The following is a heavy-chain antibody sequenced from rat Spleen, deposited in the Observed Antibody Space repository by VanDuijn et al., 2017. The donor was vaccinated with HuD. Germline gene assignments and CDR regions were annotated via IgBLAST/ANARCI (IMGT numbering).Heavy chain of an antibody. CDR1: GFTFNNYW. D-gene: IGHD5-1*01. CDR2: ISTGGGNT. CDR3: ARERQLGFAY. Sequence: EVQLVESGGGLVQPGRSLKLSCVASGFTFNNYWMTWIRQAPGKGLEWVASISTGGGNTYYRDSVKGRFTISRDNAKSTLYLQMDSLRSEDTATYYCARERQLGFAYWGQGTLVTVSS. J-gene: IGHJ3*01. V-gene: IGHV5-31*01.